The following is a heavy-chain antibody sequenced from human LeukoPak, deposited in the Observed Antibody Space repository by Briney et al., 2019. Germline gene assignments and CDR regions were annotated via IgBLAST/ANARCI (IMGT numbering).Heavy chain of an antibody. Sequence: GGSLRLSCAVSGVTLSNYGMTWVRQAPGKGLEWVAGISDSGGRTNYADSVKGRLTISRDNPKNTLYLQMNSLRAEDTAVYFCAKRGVVIRVILVGFHKEAYYFDSWGQGVLVTVSS. D-gene: IGHD3-22*01. V-gene: IGHV3-23*01. J-gene: IGHJ4*02. CDR1: GVTLSNYG. CDR3: AKRGVVIRVILVGFHKEAYYFDS. CDR2: ISDSGGRT.